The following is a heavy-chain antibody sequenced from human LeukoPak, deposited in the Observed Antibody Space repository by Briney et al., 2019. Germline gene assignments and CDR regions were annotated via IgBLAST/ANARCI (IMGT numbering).Heavy chain of an antibody. CDR1: GGSITRSNW. D-gene: IGHD3-10*01. J-gene: IGHJ5*02. Sequence: SETLSLTCAVSGGSITRSNWWSWVRQSPGKGLEWIGEVYDNGSTNYNPSLKSRVTISIDTSKNQFSLKLSSVTAADTAVYYCARRGPPRTMLRGVKSGWFDPWGQGTLVTVSS. V-gene: IGHV4-4*02. CDR2: VYDNGST. CDR3: ARRGPPRTMLRGVKSGWFDP.